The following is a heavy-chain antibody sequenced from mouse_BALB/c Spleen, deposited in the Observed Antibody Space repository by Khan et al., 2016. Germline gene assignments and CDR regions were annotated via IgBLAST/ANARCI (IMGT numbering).Heavy chain of an antibody. CDR2: IYLGDDDT. J-gene: IGHJ3*01. Sequence: QVQLQQSGAELARPGASVKLSCKASGYTFTNYWMQWVKQRPGQGLEWIGAIYLGDDDTRYTQKFQDKATLTAAKSSSSAYIQLSSCAPQDSAVYCEARGGLDDASYWGQGTLVTVSA. V-gene: IGHV1-87*01. CDR3: ARGGLDDASY. D-gene: IGHD2-3*01. CDR1: GYTFTNYW.